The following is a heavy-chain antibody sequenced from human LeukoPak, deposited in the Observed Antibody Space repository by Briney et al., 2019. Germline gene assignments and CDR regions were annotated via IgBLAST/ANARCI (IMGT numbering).Heavy chain of an antibody. CDR1: GYTFTNYY. J-gene: IGHJ6*02. V-gene: IGHV1-46*01. D-gene: IGHD2-2*01. CDR3: ARGRYCSNTSCQFLPYYYYGMDV. CDR2: INPSGGST. Sequence: ASVKVSCKASGYTFTNYYIHWVRQAPGQGLEWTGIINPSGGSTSDAQKFQGRVTMTRDTSTSTVYMELSSLRSEDTAVYYCARGRYCSNTSCQFLPYYYYGMDVWGQGTTVTVSS.